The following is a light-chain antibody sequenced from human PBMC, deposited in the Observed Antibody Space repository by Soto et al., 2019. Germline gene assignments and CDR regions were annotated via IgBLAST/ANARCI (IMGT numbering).Light chain of an antibody. V-gene: IGKV1-33*01. CDR2: DAS. J-gene: IGKJ4*01. CDR1: QDISNC. CDR3: QQCDQLPLT. Sequence: DIQMTQSPSSLSASVRDRVTVTCRASQDISNCLNWYQQKPGKAPKLLIYDASKLETGVPSRFSGSGSATDFTLTISSLQAEDIARYYCQQCDQLPLTFGGGTKVDI.